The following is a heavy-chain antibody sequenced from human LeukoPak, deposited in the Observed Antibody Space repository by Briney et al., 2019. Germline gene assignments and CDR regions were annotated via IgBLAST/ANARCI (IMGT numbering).Heavy chain of an antibody. CDR1: GYTFTSYY. J-gene: IGHJ4*02. D-gene: IGHD3-3*01. CDR3: ARDLRLRFLEWLYFDY. CDR2: IIPILGVA. Sequence: SVKVSCKASGYTFTSYYMHWVRQAPGQGLEWKGRIIPILGVANYAQKFQGRVTITADKSTSTAYMELSSLRSEDTAVYYCARDLRLRFLEWLYFDYWGQGTLVTVSS. V-gene: IGHV1-69*04.